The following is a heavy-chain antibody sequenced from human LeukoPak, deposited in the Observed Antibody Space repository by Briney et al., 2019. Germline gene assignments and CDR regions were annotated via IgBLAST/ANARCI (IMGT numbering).Heavy chain of an antibody. D-gene: IGHD6-13*01. Sequence: SETLSLTCAVYGGSFSGYHWSWIRQPPGKGLEWIGEINHSGSTNYNPSLKSRVTISVDTSKNQFSLKLSSVTAADTAVYYCARGLGAAAHWGQGTLVTVSS. CDR3: ARGLGAAAH. J-gene: IGHJ4*02. CDR2: INHSGST. V-gene: IGHV4-34*01. CDR1: GGSFSGYH.